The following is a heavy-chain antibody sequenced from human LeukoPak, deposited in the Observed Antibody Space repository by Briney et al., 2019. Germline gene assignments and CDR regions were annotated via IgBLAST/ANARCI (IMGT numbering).Heavy chain of an antibody. D-gene: IGHD6-13*01. CDR1: GFTLSSYE. Sequence: GGSLRLSCTVSGFTLSSYEMSWIRQAPGKGLEWVSSIDYSGGSSYYADSVKGRFTISRDDSKNTLYLQLNSLRAEDTAVYYCAKSFGPVIAAAGTGADWGQGTLVTVSS. J-gene: IGHJ4*02. CDR3: AKSFGPVIAAAGTGAD. CDR2: IDYSGGSS. V-gene: IGHV3-23*01.